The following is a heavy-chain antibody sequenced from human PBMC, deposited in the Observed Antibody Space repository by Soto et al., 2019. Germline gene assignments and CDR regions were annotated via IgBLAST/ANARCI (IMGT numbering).Heavy chain of an antibody. CDR3: ARATGTLRSRNCDY. J-gene: IGHJ4*02. D-gene: IGHD1-1*01. CDR1: GGSISTVGHY. CDR2: IYHTGST. V-gene: IGHV4-31*03. Sequence: SETLSLACSVSGGSISTVGHYWTWIRQPPGKGLEWIGSIYHTGSTYYSKSLRSRLTMSVDTSKSQFSLRLSSVTAADTAVYYCARATGTLRSRNCDYWGQGSLVTVSS.